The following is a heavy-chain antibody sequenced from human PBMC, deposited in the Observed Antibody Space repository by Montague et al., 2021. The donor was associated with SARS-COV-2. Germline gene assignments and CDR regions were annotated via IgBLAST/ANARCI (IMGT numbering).Heavy chain of an antibody. D-gene: IGHD5-12*01. CDR3: ASAPRYSFGFWAY. Sequence: SETLSLTCAVYGASSSNYYWSWICQSPGKGLEWVGEINHSGYTDYNPSLESRLTISLDSSKKQFSIKLTSVTAADTAIYYCASAPRYSFGFWAYWGQGTLVSVSS. CDR2: INHSGYT. J-gene: IGHJ4*02. V-gene: IGHV4-34*01. CDR1: GASSSNYY.